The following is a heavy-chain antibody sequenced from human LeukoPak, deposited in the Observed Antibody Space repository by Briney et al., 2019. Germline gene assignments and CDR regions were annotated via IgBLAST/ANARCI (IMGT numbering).Heavy chain of an antibody. CDR3: ARDVYYDFWSGYLDY. V-gene: IGHV4-59*01. CDR2: IYYSGST. D-gene: IGHD3-3*01. Sequence: PSETLSLTCTVSGGSISSYYWGWIRQPPGKGLEWIGYIYYSGSTNYNPSLKSRVTISVDTSKNQFSLKLSSVTAADTAVYYCARDVYYDFWSGYLDYWGQGTLVTVSS. CDR1: GGSISSYY. J-gene: IGHJ4*02.